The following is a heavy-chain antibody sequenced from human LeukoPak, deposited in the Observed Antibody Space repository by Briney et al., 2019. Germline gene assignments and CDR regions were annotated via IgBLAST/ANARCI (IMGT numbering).Heavy chain of an antibody. Sequence: AAVKVSCKASGYTFTSYYMHWVRQATGQGLEWMGWMNPNSGNTGYAQKFQGRVTMTRNTSISTAYMELSSLRSEDTAVYYCARASYCSSTSCYAFGGGYYYYMDVWGKGTTVTISS. CDR1: GYTFTSYY. D-gene: IGHD2-2*01. CDR3: ARASYCSSTSCYAFGGGYYYYMDV. J-gene: IGHJ6*03. V-gene: IGHV1-8*02. CDR2: MNPNSGNT.